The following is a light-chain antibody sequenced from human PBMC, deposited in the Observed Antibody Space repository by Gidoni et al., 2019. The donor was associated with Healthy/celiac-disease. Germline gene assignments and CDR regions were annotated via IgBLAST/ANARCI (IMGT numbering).Light chain of an antibody. V-gene: IGKV1-8*01. Sequence: AIGLTQSPSSLSASTGDRVTITCRASQGISSYLAWYQQKPGKAPKLLIYAASTFQSGVPSRFSGSGSGTDFTLTISCLQSEDFATYYCQQYYSYPWTFGQGTKVEIK. CDR2: AAS. CDR3: QQYYSYPWT. CDR1: QGISSY. J-gene: IGKJ1*01.